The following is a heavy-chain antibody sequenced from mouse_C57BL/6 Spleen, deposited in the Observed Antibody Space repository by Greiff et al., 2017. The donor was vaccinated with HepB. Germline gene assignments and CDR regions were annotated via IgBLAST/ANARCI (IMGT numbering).Heavy chain of an antibody. J-gene: IGHJ4*01. D-gene: IGHD4-1*02. CDR1: GFTFSNYW. Sequence: EVMLVESGGGLVQPGGSMKLSCVASGFTFSNYWMNWVRQSPEKGLEWVAQIRLKSDNYATHYAESVKGRFTISRDDSKSSVYLQMNNLRAEDTGIYYCTNWDLYYAMDYWGQGTSVTVSS. V-gene: IGHV6-3*01. CDR2: IRLKSDNYAT. CDR3: TNWDLYYAMDY.